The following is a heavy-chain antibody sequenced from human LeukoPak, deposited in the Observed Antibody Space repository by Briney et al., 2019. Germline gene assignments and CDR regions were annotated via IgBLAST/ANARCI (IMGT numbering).Heavy chain of an antibody. CDR1: GFTFSSYS. CDR2: ISSSSSTI. CDR3: ARVAGYDFWSGYYPYYYYYYMDV. J-gene: IGHJ6*03. V-gene: IGHV3-48*01. D-gene: IGHD3-3*01. Sequence: GGSLRLSCAASGFTFSSYSMNWVRQAPGKGLEWVSYISSSSSTIYYADSVKGRFTISRDNAKNSLYLQMNSLRAEDTAVYYCARVAGYDFWSGYYPYYYYYYMDVWGKGTTVTVSS.